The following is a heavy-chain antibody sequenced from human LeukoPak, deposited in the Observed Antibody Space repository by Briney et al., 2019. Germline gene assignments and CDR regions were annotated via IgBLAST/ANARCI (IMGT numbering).Heavy chain of an antibody. J-gene: IGHJ4*02. D-gene: IGHD6-19*01. CDR3: VRWVGWYPDS. CDR2: IKPDSGGT. Sequence: ASVKVSCKASGYTFTGHYMHWVRQAPAQGLEWMGWIKPDSGGTNYAQKFQGRVTMTRDTSISTAYMELSRLRSDDTAVYYCVRWVGWYPDSWGQGTLVTVSS. CDR1: GYTFTGHY. V-gene: IGHV1-2*02.